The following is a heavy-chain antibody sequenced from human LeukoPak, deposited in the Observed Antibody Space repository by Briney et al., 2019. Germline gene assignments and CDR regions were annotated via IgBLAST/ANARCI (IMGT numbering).Heavy chain of an antibody. CDR1: GYTFTGYY. CDR3: ASSGSGSYYLDV. Sequence: ASVKVSCKASGYTFTGYYMHWVRQAPGQGLEWMGWINPNSGGTSHAQKFQGRVTMTRDTSTSTVYMELSSLRSEDTAVYYCASSGSGSYYLDVWGKGTTVTISS. D-gene: IGHD3-10*01. V-gene: IGHV1-2*02. CDR2: INPNSGGT. J-gene: IGHJ6*03.